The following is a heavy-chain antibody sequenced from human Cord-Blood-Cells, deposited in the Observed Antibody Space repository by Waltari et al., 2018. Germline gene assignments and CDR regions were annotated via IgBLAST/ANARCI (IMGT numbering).Heavy chain of an antibody. Sequence: QAQLVQSGAEVKKPGSSVKVSCKASGGTFSSYAISWVRPAPGQGLEWMGGIIPIFGTANYAQKFQGRVTITADKSTSTAYMELSSLRSEDTAVYYCARRPLGIRRGYFDYWGQGTLVTVSS. J-gene: IGHJ4*02. CDR3: ARRPLGIRRGYFDY. CDR2: IIPIFGTA. V-gene: IGHV1-69*06. CDR1: GGTFSSYA. D-gene: IGHD7-27*01.